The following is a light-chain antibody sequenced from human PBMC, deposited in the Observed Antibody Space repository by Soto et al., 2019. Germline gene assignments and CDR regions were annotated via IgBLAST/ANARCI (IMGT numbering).Light chain of an antibody. V-gene: IGLV2-14*03. CDR2: AVS. CDR1: SSDIGSYDH. CDR3: ISYTDRQSYL. Sequence: HSVLTQPASVSGSPGQSITISCSGTSSDIGSYDHVAWYQQFPGKSPKLIIYAVSDRPSGVSDRFSGYKSGISASLTISGLQTEDEADYYCISYTDRQSYLFGTGTKVTV. J-gene: IGLJ1*01.